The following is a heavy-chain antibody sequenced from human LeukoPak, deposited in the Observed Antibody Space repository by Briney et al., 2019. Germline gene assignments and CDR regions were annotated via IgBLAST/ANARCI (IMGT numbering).Heavy chain of an antibody. CDR1: GYTFNTYD. V-gene: IGHV7-4-1*02. CDR3: ARGGSSWRYWYFDL. D-gene: IGHD6-13*01. Sequence: ASVKVSCKASGYTFNTYDMNWVRQAPGQGLEWMGWISTNSGNPTYAQGFTGRFVFSLDTSVSTAYLEISSLKAEDTAVYYCARGGSSWRYWYFDLWGRGTLVTVSS. CDR2: ISTNSGNP. J-gene: IGHJ2*01.